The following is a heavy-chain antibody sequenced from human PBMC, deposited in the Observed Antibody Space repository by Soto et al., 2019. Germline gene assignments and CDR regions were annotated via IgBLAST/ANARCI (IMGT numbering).Heavy chain of an antibody. Sequence: SVKVSCKASGGTFSSYAISWVRQAPGQGLEWMGGIIPIFGTANYAQKFQGRVTITADKSTSTAYMELSSLRSEDTAVYYCARDMYCSGGSCYVFDYWGQGTLVTV. CDR1: GGTFSSYA. D-gene: IGHD2-15*01. CDR3: ARDMYCSGGSCYVFDY. V-gene: IGHV1-69*06. J-gene: IGHJ4*02. CDR2: IIPIFGTA.